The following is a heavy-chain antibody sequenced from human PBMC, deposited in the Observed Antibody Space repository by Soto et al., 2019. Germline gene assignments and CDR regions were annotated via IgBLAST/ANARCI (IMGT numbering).Heavy chain of an antibody. V-gene: IGHV1-69*12. D-gene: IGHD3-22*01. CDR1: GGTFSSYA. CDR2: IIPIFGTA. CDR3: ARVPEGSGYYYVPWYFDL. J-gene: IGHJ2*01. Sequence: QVQLVQSGAEVKKPGSSVKVSCKASGGTFSSYAISWVRQAPGQGLEWMGGIIPIFGTANYAQKFQGRVTITADESTSTAYMELSSLRSEDTAVYYCARVPEGSGYYYVPWYFDLWGRGTLVTVSS.